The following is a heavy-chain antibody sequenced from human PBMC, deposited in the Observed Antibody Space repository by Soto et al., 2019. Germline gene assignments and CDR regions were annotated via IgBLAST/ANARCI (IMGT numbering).Heavy chain of an antibody. CDR1: GFTFSSYA. V-gene: IGHV3-23*01. CDR3: AKASYGSGSYDYYYGMDV. Sequence: ESGGGLVQPGGSLRLSCAASGFTFSSYAMSWVRQAPGKGLEWVSAISGSGGSTYYADSVKGRFTISRDNSKNTLYLQMNSLRAEVTAVYYCAKASYGSGSYDYYYGMDVWGQGTTVTVSS. D-gene: IGHD3-10*01. J-gene: IGHJ6*02. CDR2: ISGSGGST.